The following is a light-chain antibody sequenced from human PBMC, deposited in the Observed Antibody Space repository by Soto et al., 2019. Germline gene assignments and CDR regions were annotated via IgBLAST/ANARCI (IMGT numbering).Light chain of an antibody. CDR1: QSVRGN. Sequence: EIVMTQSPGTLSVSPGERATLSCRASQSVRGNLAWYQQKPGQAPRLLIYGASTRATGIPAWFSGSGSGTEFTLTISSLQSEDFAVYYCQQYNNWPRTFGQGTKVEIK. CDR2: GAS. J-gene: IGKJ1*01. CDR3: QQYNNWPRT. V-gene: IGKV3-15*01.